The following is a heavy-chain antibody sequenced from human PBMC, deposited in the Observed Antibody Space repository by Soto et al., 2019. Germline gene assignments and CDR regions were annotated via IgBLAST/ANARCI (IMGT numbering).Heavy chain of an antibody. CDR3: ARDYVGSGSYYKPSYYYYMDV. J-gene: IGHJ6*03. CDR2: IYYSGSA. D-gene: IGHD3-10*01. V-gene: IGHV4-59*01. CDR1: GGSISSYY. Sequence: SETLSLTCTVSGGSISSYYWSWIRQPPGKGLEWIGYIYYSGSANYNPSLKSRVTISVDTSKNQFSLKLSSVTAADTAVYYCARDYVGSGSYYKPSYYYYMDVWGKGTTVTVSS.